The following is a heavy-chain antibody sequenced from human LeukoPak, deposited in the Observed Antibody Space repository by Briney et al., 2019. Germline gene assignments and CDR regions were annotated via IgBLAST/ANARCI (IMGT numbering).Heavy chain of an antibody. V-gene: IGHV3-7*01. D-gene: IGHD1-7*01. CDR3: AREGLLELPYSTSYY. Sequence: GGSLRLSCAASGFTFSRYWMTWVRQAPGKGPEWVANIKQDGREKYYVDSVRGRFTISRDNAMNSLYLQMDSLRAADTAVYYCAREGLLELPYSTSYYWGQGTLVTVSS. CDR2: IKQDGREK. J-gene: IGHJ4*02. CDR1: GFTFSRYW.